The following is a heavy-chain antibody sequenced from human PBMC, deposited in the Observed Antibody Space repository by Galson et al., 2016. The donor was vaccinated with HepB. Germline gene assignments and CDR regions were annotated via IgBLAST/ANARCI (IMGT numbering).Heavy chain of an antibody. CDR1: GGTFSSYA. Sequence: SVKVSCKASGGTFSSYAISWVRQAPGQGLEWMGGITPIFGTTNYAQRFQGRITITAGESTSTAYMELSSLRSEDTAVYYCPRDSAVGATEFYFGMDVWGQGTTVTVSS. V-gene: IGHV1-69*13. CDR3: PRDSAVGATEFYFGMDV. CDR2: ITPIFGTT. D-gene: IGHD1-26*01. J-gene: IGHJ6*02.